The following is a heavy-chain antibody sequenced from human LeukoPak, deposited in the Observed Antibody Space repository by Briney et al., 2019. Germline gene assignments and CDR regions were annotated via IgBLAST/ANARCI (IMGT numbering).Heavy chain of an antibody. CDR3: AKGLTPAMASRSNYFDY. Sequence: GGSLRLSCAASGFSFSNYAMNWVRQAPGKGLEWFSTITGSGGSTHYADSVKGRFTISRDNFKNTLYLQMSSLRADDPAVYSCAKGLTPAMASRSNYFDYWGQGALVTVSS. D-gene: IGHD2-8*01. CDR1: GFSFSNYA. CDR2: ITGSGGST. V-gene: IGHV3-23*01. J-gene: IGHJ4*02.